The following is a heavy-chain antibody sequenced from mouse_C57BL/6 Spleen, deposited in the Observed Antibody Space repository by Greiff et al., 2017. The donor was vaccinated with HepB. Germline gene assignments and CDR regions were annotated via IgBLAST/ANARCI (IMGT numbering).Heavy chain of an antibody. J-gene: IGHJ1*03. V-gene: IGHV1-61*01. CDR1: GYTFTSYW. Sequence: QVQLKQPGAELVRPGSSVKLSCKASGYTFTSYWMDWVKQRPGQGLEWIGNIYPSDSETHYNQKFKDKATLTVDKSSSTAYMQLSSLTSEDSAVYYCARYNYGSSWGYFDVWGTGTTVTVSS. CDR3: ARYNYGSSWGYFDV. CDR2: IYPSDSET. D-gene: IGHD1-1*01.